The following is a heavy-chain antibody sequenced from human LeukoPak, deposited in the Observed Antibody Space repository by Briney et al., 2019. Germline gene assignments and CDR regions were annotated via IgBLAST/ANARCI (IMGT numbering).Heavy chain of an antibody. J-gene: IGHJ4*01. CDR2: IAGSSGYI. CDR3: ARDRGAYCGGDCYLGFDY. D-gene: IGHD2-21*02. CDR1: GFTVSSNY. Sequence: KSGGSLRLSCAASGFTVSSNYMNWVRQAPGKGLEWVSSIAGSSGYISYADSVKGRFTISRDNAKKSLYLQMTSLTAEDTAVYDCARDRGAYCGGDCYLGFDYWGRGTLVTVSS. V-gene: IGHV3-21*01.